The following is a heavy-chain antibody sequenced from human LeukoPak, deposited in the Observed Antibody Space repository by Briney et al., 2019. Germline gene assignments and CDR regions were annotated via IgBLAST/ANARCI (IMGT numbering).Heavy chain of an antibody. V-gene: IGHV3-30*02. Sequence: GGSLRLSCAASGFTFSSYGMHWVRQAPGKGLEWVSFIRYDGSYKYYADSVKGRFTISRDNAKNSLYLQMNSLRAEDTAVYYCARVGVVVVITRDAFDIWGQGTMVTVSS. J-gene: IGHJ3*02. CDR2: IRYDGSYK. CDR3: ARVGVVVVITRDAFDI. D-gene: IGHD3-22*01. CDR1: GFTFSSYG.